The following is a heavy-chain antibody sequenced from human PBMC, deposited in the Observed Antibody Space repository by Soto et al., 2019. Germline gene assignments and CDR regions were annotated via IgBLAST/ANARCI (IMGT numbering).Heavy chain of an antibody. CDR3: ARDLGGWHDY. J-gene: IGHJ4*02. Sequence: SETLSLTCTVSGGSISSSSYYWGWIRPPPGKGLEWIGSIYDSGSTYYNPSLKSRVTISVDTSKNQFSLKLSSVTAAVTAVYYCARDLGGWHDYWGQGTLVTVSS. V-gene: IGHV4-39*02. D-gene: IGHD2-15*01. CDR2: IYDSGST. CDR1: GGSISSSSYY.